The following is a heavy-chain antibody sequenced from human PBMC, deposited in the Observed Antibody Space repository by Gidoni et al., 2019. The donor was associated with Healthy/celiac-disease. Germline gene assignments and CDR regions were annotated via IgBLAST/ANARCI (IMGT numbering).Heavy chain of an antibody. J-gene: IGHJ4*02. CDR3: ARGRSSGWSGVVGY. D-gene: IGHD6-19*01. Sequence: QVQLQQSGAGLLKPSETLSLPCPVDGGSFSGYYWSWIRQPPGKGLEWIGEINHSGSTNYNPSLKSRVTISVDTSKNQFSLKLSSVTAADTAVYYCARGRSSGWSGVVGYWGQGTLVTVSS. V-gene: IGHV4-34*01. CDR2: INHSGST. CDR1: GGSFSGYY.